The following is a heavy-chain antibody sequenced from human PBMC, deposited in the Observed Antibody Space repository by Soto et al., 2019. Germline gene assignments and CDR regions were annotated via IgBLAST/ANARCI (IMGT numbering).Heavy chain of an antibody. CDR1: GYTFTSYG. Sequence: ASAKVSCKASGYTFTSYGISWVRQAPGQGLEWMGWISAYNGNTNYAQKLQGRVTMTTDTSTSTAYMELRSLRSDDTAVYYCARDDYYDSSGYYQPAPDYWGQGTLVTVSS. CDR3: ARDDYYDSSGYYQPAPDY. V-gene: IGHV1-18*01. J-gene: IGHJ4*02. D-gene: IGHD3-22*01. CDR2: ISAYNGNT.